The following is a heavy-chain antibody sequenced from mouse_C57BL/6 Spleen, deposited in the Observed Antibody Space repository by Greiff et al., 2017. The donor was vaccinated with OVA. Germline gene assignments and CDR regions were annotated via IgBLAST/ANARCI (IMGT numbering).Heavy chain of an antibody. CDR1: GYTFTGYW. D-gene: IGHD1-1*01. V-gene: IGHV1-82*01. J-gene: IGHJ3*01. Sequence: QVQLQQSGAELMKPGASVKLSCKATGYTFTGYWIEWVKQRPGKGLEWIGRIYPGDGDTNYNGKFKGKATLTADKSSSTAYMQLSSLTSEDSAVYFCARDYYGSSSFAYWGQGTLVTVSA. CDR2: IYPGDGDT. CDR3: ARDYYGSSSFAY.